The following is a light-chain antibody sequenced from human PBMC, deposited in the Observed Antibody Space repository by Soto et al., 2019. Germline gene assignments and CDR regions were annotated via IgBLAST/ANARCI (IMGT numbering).Light chain of an antibody. CDR3: CSYASTGTYV. CDR2: EGT. CDR1: SSDVGNYNL. V-gene: IGLV2-23*01. Sequence: QSALTQPASVSGSPGQSIAISCTGTSSDVGNYNLVSWYQQHSGKAPKLMNYEGTKRPSGVSDRFSGSKSGNTASLTISGLQAEDEADYYCCSYASTGTYVFGTGTK. J-gene: IGLJ1*01.